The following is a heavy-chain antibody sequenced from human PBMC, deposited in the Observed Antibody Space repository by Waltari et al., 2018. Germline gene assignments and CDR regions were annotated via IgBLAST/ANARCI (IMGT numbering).Heavy chain of an antibody. CDR3: ALTNYDYIWGSYRPYYFDY. CDR1: GFSLSTSGVG. CDR2: IYWNDDK. Sequence: QITLKESGPTLVKPTQTLTLTCTFSGFSLSTSGVGVGWIRQPPGKPLEWLALIYWNDDKRYSPSLKSRLTITKDTSKNQVVLTMTNMDPVDTATYYCALTNYDYIWGSYRPYYFDYWGQGTLVTVSS. D-gene: IGHD3-16*02. J-gene: IGHJ4*02. V-gene: IGHV2-5*01.